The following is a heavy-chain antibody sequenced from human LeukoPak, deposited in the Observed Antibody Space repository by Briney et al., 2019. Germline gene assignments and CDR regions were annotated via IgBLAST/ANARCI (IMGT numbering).Heavy chain of an antibody. CDR1: GYTLTELS. CDR2: FEPEHGKT. Sequence: GATVNAFCKISGYTLTELSMNWGRQAPGKGLECRGGFEPEHGKTIYAQKFQGRVTVTEDTSSDTGYMELSSLRSEDTAMYYCAIGAAFDPLTFDFWGQGTLVTVSS. V-gene: IGHV1-24*01. D-gene: IGHD4/OR15-4a*01. J-gene: IGHJ4*02. CDR3: AIGAAFDPLTFDF.